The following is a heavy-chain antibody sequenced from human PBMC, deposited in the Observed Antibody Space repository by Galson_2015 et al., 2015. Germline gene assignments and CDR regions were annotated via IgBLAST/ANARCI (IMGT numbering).Heavy chain of an antibody. D-gene: IGHD3-10*01. Sequence: SVKVSCKASGGTFSSYAISWVRQAPGQGLEWMGGIIPIFGTANYAQKFQGRVTITADESTSTAYMELSSLRSEDTAVYYCARDPGAPNGVRFDPWGQGTLVTVSS. J-gene: IGHJ5*02. CDR3: ARDPGAPNGVRFDP. CDR1: GGTFSSYA. CDR2: IIPIFGTA. V-gene: IGHV1-69*13.